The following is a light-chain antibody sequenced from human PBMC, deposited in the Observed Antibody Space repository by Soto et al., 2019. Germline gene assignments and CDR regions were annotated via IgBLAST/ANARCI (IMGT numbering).Light chain of an antibody. CDR2: DAS. CDR3: QQGGT. J-gene: IGKJ5*01. V-gene: IGKV3-11*01. Sequence: EIVLTRSPATLSLSPGERATLSCRASQSVNSYLAWYQQKPGQAPRLLIYDASNRATGIPARFSGSGSGTDFTLTISSLEPKDFAVYYCQQGGTFGQGTRLEIK. CDR1: QSVNSY.